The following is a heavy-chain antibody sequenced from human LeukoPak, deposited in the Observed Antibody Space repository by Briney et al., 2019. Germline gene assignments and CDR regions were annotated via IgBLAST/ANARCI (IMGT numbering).Heavy chain of an antibody. CDR2: IKQDGFEK. J-gene: IGHJ4*02. CDR3: ARAAYTSGWYSDYYFDY. Sequence: GRSLRLSCAAPGFTFSPYFMSWVRQAPGKGLEWVANIKQDGFEKYYVDSVKGRFSISRDNAKNSLYLQMNSLRAEDTAVYYCARAAYTSGWYSDYYFDYWGQGTLVTVSS. D-gene: IGHD6-19*01. V-gene: IGHV3-7*01. CDR1: GFTFSPYF.